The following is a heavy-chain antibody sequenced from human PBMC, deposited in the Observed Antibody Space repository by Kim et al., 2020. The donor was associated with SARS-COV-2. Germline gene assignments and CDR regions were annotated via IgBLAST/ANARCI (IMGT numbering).Heavy chain of an antibody. D-gene: IGHD2-2*01. Sequence: SETLSLTCTVSGGSISSSSYYWGWIRQPPGKGLEWIGSIYYSGSTYYNPSLKSRVTISVDTSKNQFSLKLSSVTAADTAVYYCARHETSSPLDWNFDLWGRGTLVTVSS. CDR1: GGSISSSSYY. CDR3: ARHETSSPLDWNFDL. CDR2: IYYSGST. V-gene: IGHV4-39*01. J-gene: IGHJ2*01.